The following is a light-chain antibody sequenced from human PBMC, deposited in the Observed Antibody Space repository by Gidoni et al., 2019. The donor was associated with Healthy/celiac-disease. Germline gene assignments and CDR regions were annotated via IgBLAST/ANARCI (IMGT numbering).Light chain of an antibody. Sequence: QSALTQPASVSGSPGQSITTSCTGTSSDVGGYNYVSWYQQHPGKAPKLMIYEVSNRPSGVSNRFSGSKSGNTASLTISGLQAEDEADYYCSSYTSSSTVFGGGTKLTVL. J-gene: IGLJ2*01. V-gene: IGLV2-14*01. CDR3: SSYTSSSTV. CDR1: SSDVGGYNY. CDR2: EVS.